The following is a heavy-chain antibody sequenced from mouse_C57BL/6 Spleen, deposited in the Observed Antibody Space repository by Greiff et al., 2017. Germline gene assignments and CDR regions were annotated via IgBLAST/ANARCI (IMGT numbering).Heavy chain of an antibody. CDR2: IDPSDSYP. J-gene: IGHJ3*01. CDR3: AGGDSSGPAWFAY. CDR1: GYTFTSYW. V-gene: IGHV1-69*01. D-gene: IGHD3-2*02. Sequence: QVQLQQPGAELVMPGASVKLSCKASGYTFTSYWMHWVKQRPGQGLAWIGEIDPSDSYPNYNQKFKGKSTLTVDKSSSTAYMQLSSLTSEDSAVYYCAGGDSSGPAWFAYWGQGTLVTVSA.